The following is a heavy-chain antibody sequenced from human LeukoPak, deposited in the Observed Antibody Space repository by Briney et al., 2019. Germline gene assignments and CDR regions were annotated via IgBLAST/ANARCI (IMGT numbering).Heavy chain of an antibody. V-gene: IGHV1-46*01. Sequence: GASVKVSCKASGYTFTSYYMHWVRQAPGQGLEWMGIINPSGGSTSYAQKFQGRVTMTRDMSTSTVYMELSSLRSEDTAVYYCARVTSLRSSGYSFDYWGQGTLVTVSS. CDR1: GYTFTSYY. D-gene: IGHD3-22*01. CDR3: ARVTSLRSSGYSFDY. CDR2: INPSGGST. J-gene: IGHJ4*02.